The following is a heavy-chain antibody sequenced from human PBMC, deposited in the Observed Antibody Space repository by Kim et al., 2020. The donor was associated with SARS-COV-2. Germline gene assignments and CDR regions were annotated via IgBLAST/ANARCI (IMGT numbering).Heavy chain of an antibody. Sequence: ADSVKGRFTISRDNAKNSLYLKMNSLRAEDTALYYCAKDLLVVPAAGFDYWGQGTLVTVSS. D-gene: IGHD2-2*01. CDR3: AKDLLVVPAAGFDY. V-gene: IGHV3-9*01. J-gene: IGHJ4*02.